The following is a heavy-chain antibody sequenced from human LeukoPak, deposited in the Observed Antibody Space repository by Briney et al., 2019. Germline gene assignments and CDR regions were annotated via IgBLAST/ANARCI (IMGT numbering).Heavy chain of an antibody. Sequence: PGGSLRLSCTVSGFTVSSNSMSWVRQAPGKGLEWVSFIYSGGSTQYSDSVKGRFTISRDNSKNTLYLQMNTLRVEDTAVYYCAKGGDYYDSSGFLYDTWGQGTLVTVSS. CDR1: GFTVSSNS. V-gene: IGHV3-53*01. CDR2: IYSGGST. CDR3: AKGGDYYDSSGFLYDT. D-gene: IGHD3-22*01. J-gene: IGHJ5*02.